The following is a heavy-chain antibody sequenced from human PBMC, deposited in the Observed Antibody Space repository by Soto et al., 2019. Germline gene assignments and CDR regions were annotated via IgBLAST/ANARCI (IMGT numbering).Heavy chain of an antibody. V-gene: IGHV1-18*01. J-gene: IGHJ4*02. CDR2: ISGYNGNT. CDR3: ARGVDSSVGYFDF. D-gene: IGHD3-22*01. CDR1: GYTFTNYG. Sequence: QVQLVQSGPAVRKPGASVKVSCKAAGYTFTNYGSNWVRQAPGQGPEWMGWISGYNGNTNFAQKFQGRVTMTTDTYTSTAYMELRSLRSDDTAVYYCARGVDSSVGYFDFWGQGTLVTVSS.